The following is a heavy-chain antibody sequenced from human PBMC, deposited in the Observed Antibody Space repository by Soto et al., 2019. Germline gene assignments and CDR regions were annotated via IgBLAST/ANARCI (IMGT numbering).Heavy chain of an antibody. D-gene: IGHD4-17*01. J-gene: IGHJ6*03. V-gene: IGHV3-20*01. CDR3: ARRGGGGTTVTTGYYYMDV. CDR1: GFTFDDYG. Sequence: GGSLRLSCAASGFTFDDYGMSWVRQAPGKGLEWVSGINWNGGSTGYADSVKGRFTISRDNAKNSLYLQMNSLRAEDTALYHCARRGGGGTTVTTGYYYMDVWGKGTTVTVSS. CDR2: INWNGGST.